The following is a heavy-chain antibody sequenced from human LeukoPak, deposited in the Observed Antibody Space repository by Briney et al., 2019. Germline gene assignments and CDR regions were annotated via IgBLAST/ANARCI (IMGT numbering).Heavy chain of an antibody. D-gene: IGHD6-19*01. V-gene: IGHV1-8*01. Sequence: SVKVSCKASGYTFTSYDINWVRQATGQGLEWMGWMNPNSGNTGYAQKFQGRVTMTRNTSTSTAYMELSSLRSEDTAVYYCARGGSGWYNVAFDIWGQGTMVTVSS. CDR2: MNPNSGNT. CDR3: ARGGSGWYNVAFDI. CDR1: GYTFTSYD. J-gene: IGHJ3*02.